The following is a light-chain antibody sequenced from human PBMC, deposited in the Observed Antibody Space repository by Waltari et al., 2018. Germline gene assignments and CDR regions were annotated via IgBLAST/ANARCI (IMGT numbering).Light chain of an antibody. V-gene: IGKV4-1*01. CDR2: WAS. J-gene: IGKJ1*01. Sequence: DIVMTQSPESLAVSLGERATLHCTSSQTVLLTSSNKNYLAWYQVRPGQPPKLLISWASTRQSGVPDRFSGSGSGTDFTLTISSLQAEDVAVYYCQQYYSTPLAFGQGTKVEIK. CDR1: QTVLLTSSNKNY. CDR3: QQYYSTPLA.